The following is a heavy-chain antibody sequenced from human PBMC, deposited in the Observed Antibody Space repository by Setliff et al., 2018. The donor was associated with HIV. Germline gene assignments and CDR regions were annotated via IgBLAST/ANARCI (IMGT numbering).Heavy chain of an antibody. Sequence: ASVKVSCKASGYTFTSYGISWVRLAPGQGLEWMGWISAYNGNTNYAQKLQGRVTMTTDTSTSTAYMELRSLRSDDTAVYYCARRARESTALHSDWNDVLFFDYWGQGTLVTVSS. CDR2: ISAYNGNT. J-gene: IGHJ4*02. V-gene: IGHV1-18*01. CDR3: ARRARESTALHSDWNDVLFFDY. CDR1: GYTFTSYG. D-gene: IGHD1-1*01.